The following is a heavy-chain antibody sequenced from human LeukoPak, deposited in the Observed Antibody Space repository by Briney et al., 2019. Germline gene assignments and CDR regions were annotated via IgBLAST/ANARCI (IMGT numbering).Heavy chain of an antibody. V-gene: IGHV1-2*06. CDR1: GYTFTGYY. CDR2: INPNSGGT. CDR3: ARVDYGDYYMDV. Sequence: GASVKVSCKASGYTFTGYYMHWVRQAPGQGLEWMGRINPNSGGTNYAQKFQGRVTMTRDTSISTAYMELSRLGSDDTAVYYCARVDYGDYYMDVWGKGTTVTVSS. D-gene: IGHD4-17*01. J-gene: IGHJ6*03.